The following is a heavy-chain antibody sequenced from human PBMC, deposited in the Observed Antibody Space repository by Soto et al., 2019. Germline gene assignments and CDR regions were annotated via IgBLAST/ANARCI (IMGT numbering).Heavy chain of an antibody. V-gene: IGHV3-21*01. Sequence: GGSLRLSCAASGFTFSSYNMNWVRQAPGKGLEWVSCISSISIYIYYADSVKGRFTISRDDAKNSLYLQMNSLRAEDTAVYYCAREYSSSYYYMDVWGKGTTVTVSS. CDR2: ISSISIYI. D-gene: IGHD6-6*01. CDR3: AREYSSSYYYMDV. CDR1: GFTFSSYN. J-gene: IGHJ6*03.